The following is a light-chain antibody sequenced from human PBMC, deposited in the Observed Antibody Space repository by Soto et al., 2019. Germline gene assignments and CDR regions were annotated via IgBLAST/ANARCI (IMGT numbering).Light chain of an antibody. V-gene: IGKV1D-8*03. Sequence: ICLTHSPSLLCASTGYRFTISCGVSQGISSYLAWYQQKPGKAPELLIYAASTLQSGVPSRFSGSGSGTDFTLTISSLQPEDFATYYCQQSYSTLKTFGQGTKVDIK. J-gene: IGKJ1*01. CDR1: QGISSY. CDR3: QQSYSTLKT. CDR2: AAS.